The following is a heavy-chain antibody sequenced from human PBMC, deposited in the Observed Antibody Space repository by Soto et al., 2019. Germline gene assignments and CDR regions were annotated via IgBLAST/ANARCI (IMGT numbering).Heavy chain of an antibody. V-gene: IGHV1-3*01. CDR3: AAGDEQWLVRFDY. Sequence: GASVKVSCKASGYTFTSYAMHWVRQAPGQRLEWMGWINAGNGNTKYSQKFQGRVTITRDTSASTAYMELSSLRSEDTAVYYCAAGDEQWLVRFDYWGQGTLVTVSS. D-gene: IGHD6-19*01. CDR2: INAGNGNT. J-gene: IGHJ4*02. CDR1: GYTFTSYA.